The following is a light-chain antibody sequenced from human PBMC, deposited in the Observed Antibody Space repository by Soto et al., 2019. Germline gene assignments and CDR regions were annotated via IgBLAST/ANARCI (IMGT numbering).Light chain of an antibody. CDR3: QQYGTSVWT. V-gene: IGKV3-20*01. CDR1: QSRSSSY. J-gene: IGKJ1*01. CDR2: GAS. Sequence: EIVLTQSPGTLSLSPGERATLCVSVSQSRSSSYLAWYQQKPGQAPRLVIHGASRRATGIPDRFSGSGSETDYTLTINRLEPEDFAVYYCQQYGTSVWTFGQGTKVDIK.